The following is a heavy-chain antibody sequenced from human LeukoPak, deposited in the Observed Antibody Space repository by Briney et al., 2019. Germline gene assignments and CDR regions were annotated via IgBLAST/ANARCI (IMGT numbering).Heavy chain of an antibody. J-gene: IGHJ4*02. CDR2: ISAYNGNT. Sequence: ASVKVSCKASGYTFTSYGISWVRQAPGQGLEWMGWISAYNGNTNYAQKLQGRVTMTTDTSTSTAYMELRSLRSDDTAVYYCARVNIGATITLVDYWGQGTLVTVSS. V-gene: IGHV1-18*01. CDR1: GYTFTSYG. CDR3: ARVNIGATITLVDY. D-gene: IGHD5-12*01.